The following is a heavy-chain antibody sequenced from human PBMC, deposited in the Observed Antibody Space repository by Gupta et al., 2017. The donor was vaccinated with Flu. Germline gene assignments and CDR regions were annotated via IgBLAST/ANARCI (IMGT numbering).Heavy chain of an antibody. CDR3: VRGSVTTEQDLDF. CDR2: IRSKANGDRT. Sequence: ELLLVESGGGLVQPGGSLKLSCAASGCTFSGSAMHWVRQASGKGLDWVGRIRSKANGDRTAYTASVKGRFTVARDDSKSKAYRQMNSLRTEDSGVDVGVRGSVTTEQDLDFWGQGTLVTVSS. J-gene: IGHJ4*02. V-gene: IGHV3-73*02. CDR1: GCTFSGSA. D-gene: IGHD4-17*01.